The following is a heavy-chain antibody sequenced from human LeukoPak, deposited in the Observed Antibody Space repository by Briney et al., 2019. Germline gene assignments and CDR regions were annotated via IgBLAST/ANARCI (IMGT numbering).Heavy chain of an antibody. Sequence: GGSLRLSCTASGFTFGDYAMSWFRQAPGKGLEWVGFIRSKAYGGTTEYAASVKGRFTISRDDSKSIAYLQMNSLRAEDTAVYYCARDHYGLTSYPNPWGQGTLVTVSS. CDR1: GFTFGDYA. D-gene: IGHD3-10*01. CDR2: IRSKAYGGTT. V-gene: IGHV3-49*03. CDR3: ARDHYGLTSYPNP. J-gene: IGHJ5*02.